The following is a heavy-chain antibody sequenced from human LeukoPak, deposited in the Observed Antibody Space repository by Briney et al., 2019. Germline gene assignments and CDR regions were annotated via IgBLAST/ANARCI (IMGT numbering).Heavy chain of an antibody. CDR3: ARVAGDRGYYYYGMDV. CDR1: GYTFTSYG. Sequence: GASVKVSCKASGYTFTSYGISWVRQAPGQGLEWMGRISACNGNTNYAQKLQGRVTMTTGTSTSTAYMELRSLRSDDTAVYYCARVAGDRGYYYYGMDVWGQGTTVTVSS. V-gene: IGHV1-18*01. J-gene: IGHJ6*02. CDR2: ISACNGNT.